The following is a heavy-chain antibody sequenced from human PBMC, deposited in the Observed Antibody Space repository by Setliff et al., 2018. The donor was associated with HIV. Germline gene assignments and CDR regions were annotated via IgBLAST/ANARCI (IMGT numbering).Heavy chain of an antibody. D-gene: IGHD6-13*01. CDR2: VYYTGNT. CDR1: GGSISGYY. J-gene: IGHJ5*02. CDR3: ARSSSSWSGWFDP. V-gene: IGHV4-59*08. Sequence: ETLSLTCTVSGGSISGYYWGWIRQPPGKGLEWVGTVYYTGNTNYNPSLKSRVTISVDTSKNQFSLKLSSVTAADTAVYYCARSSSSWSGWFDPWGQGTLVTVSS.